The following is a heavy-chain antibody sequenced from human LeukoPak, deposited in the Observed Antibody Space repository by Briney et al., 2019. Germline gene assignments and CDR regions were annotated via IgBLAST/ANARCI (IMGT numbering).Heavy chain of an antibody. CDR3: ARDGGRRYCTRGSCYLP. D-gene: IGHD2-15*01. CDR1: GDSMNDYY. J-gene: IGHJ2*01. V-gene: IGHV4-59*12. Sequence: SETLSLTCTVSGDSMNDYYWGWVRQSPEKGGEGVGYIYCRGITIYNPSLKSRVTISMHPSKNQFSLILNAVTAADTARYYCARDGGRRYCTRGSCYLPWGRGTQVTVSS. CDR2: IYCRGIT.